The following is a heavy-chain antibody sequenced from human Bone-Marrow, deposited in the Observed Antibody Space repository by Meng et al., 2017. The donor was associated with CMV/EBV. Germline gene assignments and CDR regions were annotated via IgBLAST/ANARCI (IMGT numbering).Heavy chain of an antibody. V-gene: IGHV3-21*01. CDR3: ARDSHSSSWYY. Sequence: GESLKISCAASGFSFSSYNMHWVRQAPGKGLEWVSCISSRSTFIKYADAVMGRFTISRDNAKKSVYLQMNSLRDEDTAVYYCARDSHSSSWYYWGQGTLVTVSS. J-gene: IGHJ4*02. CDR1: GFSFSSYN. CDR2: ISSRSTFI. D-gene: IGHD6-13*01.